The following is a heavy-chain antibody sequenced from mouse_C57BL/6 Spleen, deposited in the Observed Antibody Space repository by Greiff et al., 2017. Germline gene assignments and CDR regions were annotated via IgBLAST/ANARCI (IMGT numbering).Heavy chain of an antibody. CDR2: IRLKSDNYAT. D-gene: IGHD1-1*01. Sequence: EVQGVASGGGLVQPGGSMKLSCVASGFTFSNYWMNWVRQSPEKGLEWVAQIRLKSDNYATHYAESVKGRFTISRDDSKSGVYLQMNNLRAEDTGIYYCTEDYEEYFDVWGTGTTVTVSS. V-gene: IGHV6-3*01. CDR1: GFTFSNYW. CDR3: TEDYEEYFDV. J-gene: IGHJ1*03.